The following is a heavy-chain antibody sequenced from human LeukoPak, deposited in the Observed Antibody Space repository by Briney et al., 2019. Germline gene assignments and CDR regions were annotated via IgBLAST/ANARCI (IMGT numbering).Heavy chain of an antibody. CDR3: ARDCSSTSCPKGAFDI. Sequence: GRSLRLSCAASGFTFSSYSMDWVRQAPGKGLEWVSSITSSSSYIYYADSVKGRFTISRDNAKNSLYLQMNSLRAEDTAVYYCARDCSSTSCPKGAFDIWGQGTMVTVSS. CDR1: GFTFSSYS. J-gene: IGHJ3*02. CDR2: ITSSSSYI. D-gene: IGHD2-2*01. V-gene: IGHV3-21*01.